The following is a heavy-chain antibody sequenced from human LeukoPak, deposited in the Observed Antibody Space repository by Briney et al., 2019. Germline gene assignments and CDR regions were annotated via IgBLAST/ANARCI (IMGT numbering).Heavy chain of an antibody. D-gene: IGHD3-3*01. CDR2: IRYDGSNK. V-gene: IGHV3-30*02. CDR1: GFTFSSYG. Sequence: PGGSLRLSRAASGFTFSSYGMHWVRQAPGKGLEWVAFIRYDGSNKYYADSVKGRFTISRDNSKNTLYLQMNSLRAEDTAVYYCAKDSITIFGVALDAFDIWGQGTMVTVSS. J-gene: IGHJ3*02. CDR3: AKDSITIFGVALDAFDI.